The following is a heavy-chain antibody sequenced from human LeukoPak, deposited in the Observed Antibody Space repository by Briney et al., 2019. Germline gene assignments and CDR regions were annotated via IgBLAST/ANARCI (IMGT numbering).Heavy chain of an antibody. Sequence: GASVKVSCKASGYTFTGYYMHWVRQAPGQGLEWMGRINPNSGGTNYAQKFQGRVTMTRDTSISTAYMELSRLRSDYTAVYYCARDDYSSGYYLDYWGQGTLVTVSS. V-gene: IGHV1-2*06. CDR2: INPNSGGT. CDR3: ARDDYSSGYYLDY. D-gene: IGHD3-22*01. J-gene: IGHJ4*02. CDR1: GYTFTGYY.